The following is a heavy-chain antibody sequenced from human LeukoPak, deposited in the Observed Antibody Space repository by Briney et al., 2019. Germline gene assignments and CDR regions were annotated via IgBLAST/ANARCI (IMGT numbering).Heavy chain of an antibody. CDR2: IYYSGST. CDR1: GGSISSSSYY. V-gene: IGHV4-39*07. Sequence: PSETLSLTCTVSGGSISSSSYYWGWIRQPPGKGLEWIGSIYYSGSTYYNPSLKSRVTISVDTSKNQFSLKLSSVTAADTAVYYCARESIAVAGIRYDYWGQGTLVTVSS. D-gene: IGHD6-19*01. CDR3: ARESIAVAGIRYDY. J-gene: IGHJ4*02.